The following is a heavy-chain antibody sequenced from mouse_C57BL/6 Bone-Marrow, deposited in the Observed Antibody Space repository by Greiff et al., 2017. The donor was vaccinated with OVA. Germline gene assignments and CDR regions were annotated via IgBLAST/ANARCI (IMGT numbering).Heavy chain of an antibody. J-gene: IGHJ2*01. CDR1: GYTFTSYW. V-gene: IGHV1-61*01. Sequence: QVQLQQPGAELVRPGSSVKLSCKASGYTFTSYWMDWVKQRPGQGLEWIGNIYPSDSETHYNQKFKDKATLTVDKSSSTAYMQLSSLTSEDSAVYYCARDYYGGSPFDYWGQGTTLTVSS. CDR2: IYPSDSET. D-gene: IGHD1-1*01. CDR3: ARDYYGGSPFDY.